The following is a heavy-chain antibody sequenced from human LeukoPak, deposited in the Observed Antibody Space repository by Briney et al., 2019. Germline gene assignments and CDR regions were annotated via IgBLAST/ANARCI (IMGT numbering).Heavy chain of an antibody. CDR1: GFTVSSNY. V-gene: IGHV3-53*01. CDR2: TYSGGST. J-gene: IGHJ3*02. D-gene: IGHD4-17*01. CDR3: ARDRGDYDAFDI. Sequence: GGSLRLSCAASGFTVSSNYMSWVRQAPGKGLEWVSVTYSGGSTYYADSVKGRFTISRDNSKNTLYLQMNSLRAEDTAVYYCARDRGDYDAFDIWGQGTMVTVSS.